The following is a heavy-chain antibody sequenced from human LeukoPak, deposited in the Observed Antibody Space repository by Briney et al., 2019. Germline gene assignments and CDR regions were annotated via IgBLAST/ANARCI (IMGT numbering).Heavy chain of an antibody. Sequence: GGSLRLSCAASGFTFSSYSMNWVRQALGKWLEWVSSISSSSSYIYYADSVKGRFTISRDNAKNSLYLQMNSLRAEDTAVYYCARGNLRFLEWLLLADYWGQGTLVTVSS. D-gene: IGHD3-3*01. V-gene: IGHV3-21*01. J-gene: IGHJ4*02. CDR2: ISSSSSYI. CDR3: ARGNLRFLEWLLLADY. CDR1: GFTFSSYS.